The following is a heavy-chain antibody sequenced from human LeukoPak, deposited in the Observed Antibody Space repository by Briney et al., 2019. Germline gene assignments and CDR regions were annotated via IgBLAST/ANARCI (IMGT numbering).Heavy chain of an antibody. CDR2: INHSGST. CDR3: AAEYYYGSGSSPEGWFDP. J-gene: IGHJ5*02. CDR1: GWSFSGYY. Sequence: SETLSLTCAVYGWSFSGYYLSWIRQPPGKGLEWIGEINHSGSTNYNPSLKSRVTISVDTSKNQFSLKLGYVAAADTAVYYCAAEYYYGSGSSPEGWFDPWGQGNLVTVSS. V-gene: IGHV4-34*01. D-gene: IGHD3-10*01.